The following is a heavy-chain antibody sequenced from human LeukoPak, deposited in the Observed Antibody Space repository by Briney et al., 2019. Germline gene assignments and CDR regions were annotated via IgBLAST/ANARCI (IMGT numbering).Heavy chain of an antibody. J-gene: IGHJ5*02. CDR3: ARKVPAAIGKYNWFDP. V-gene: IGHV4-38-2*02. CDR2: IYHSGST. Sequence: SETLSLTCTVSGYSISSGYYWGWIRQPPGKGLEWIGSIYHSGSTYYNPSLKSRVTISVDTSKNQFSLKLSSVTAADTAVYYCARKVPAAIGKYNWFDPWGQETLVTVSS. D-gene: IGHD2-2*02. CDR1: GYSISSGYY.